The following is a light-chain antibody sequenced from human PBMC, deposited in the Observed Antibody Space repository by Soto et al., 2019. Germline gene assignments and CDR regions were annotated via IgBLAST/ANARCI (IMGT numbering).Light chain of an antibody. V-gene: IGKV3-11*01. Sequence: EIVLTQYTATLSLSPGETATLSCRASQSVRNYLAWYQQKPGQAPRLLIYDASNRATGIPARFSGTGSETDFTLTISSLEPEDFAIYYCQQRSKMPLTFGHGTNVAIK. J-gene: IGKJ1*01. CDR2: DAS. CDR3: QQRSKMPLT. CDR1: QSVRNY.